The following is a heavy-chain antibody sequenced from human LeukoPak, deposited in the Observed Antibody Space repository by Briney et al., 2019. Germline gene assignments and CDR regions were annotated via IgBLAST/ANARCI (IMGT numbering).Heavy chain of an antibody. CDR1: GFTFNNYA. D-gene: IGHD6-19*01. CDR2: IFGSGGSA. Sequence: GGSLRLSCAASGFTFNNYAMYWVRQAPGKGLEWVAGIFGSGGSAHYADSVKGRFTIFRGNSKNTVYLQMNSLRAEDTAVHYCGKTQVGYSIGRYPGGPVDYGGQGPLVTVSS. V-gene: IGHV3-23*01. J-gene: IGHJ4*02. CDR3: GKTQVGYSIGRYPGGPVDY.